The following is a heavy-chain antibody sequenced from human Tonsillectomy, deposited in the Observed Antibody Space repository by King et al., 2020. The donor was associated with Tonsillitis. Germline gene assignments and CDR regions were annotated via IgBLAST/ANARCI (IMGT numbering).Heavy chain of an antibody. CDR3: ARYGNYGSSLDS. Sequence: VQLQESGPGLVKPSQTLSLTCTVSGGSISSSGSYWTWIRQHPGKGLEWIGYLSYSGTTYYNPSLKSRFTLSLDTSRNQFSLKLTSVTAADTAVYYCARYGNYGSSLDSWGQGTLVTVSS. J-gene: IGHJ4*02. D-gene: IGHD4-11*01. CDR2: LSYSGTT. V-gene: IGHV4-31*03. CDR1: GGSISSSGSY.